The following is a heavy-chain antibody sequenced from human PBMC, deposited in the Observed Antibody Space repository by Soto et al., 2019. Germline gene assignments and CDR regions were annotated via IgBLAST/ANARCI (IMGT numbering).Heavy chain of an antibody. J-gene: IGHJ4*02. D-gene: IGHD2-15*01. CDR1: GGTFSSYT. Sequence: GGPVKVSCKGSGGTFSSYTISWVRQAPGQGLEWMGRIIPILGIANYAQKFQGRVTITADKSTSTAYMELSSLRSEDTAVYYCASLDCSGGSCRYYFDYWRQGTLVTVSS. V-gene: IGHV1-69*02. CDR3: ASLDCSGGSCRYYFDY. CDR2: IIPILGIA.